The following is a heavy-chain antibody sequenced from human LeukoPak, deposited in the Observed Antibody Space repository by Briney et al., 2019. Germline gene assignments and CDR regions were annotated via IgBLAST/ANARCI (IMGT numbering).Heavy chain of an antibody. J-gene: IGHJ3*02. CDR3: ARGDVVGTTAFFPFDI. CDR2: INPNSGGT. D-gene: IGHD1-26*01. V-gene: IGHV1-2*02. CDR1: VYTFTVYY. Sequence: GASVKVSCKASVYTFTVYYIHWVRQAPGQGLEWMGWINPNSGGTKYAQKCQGRVTMTRDTSISTTHMELNRLRSDDTAVYYCARGDVVGTTAFFPFDIWGQGTMVTVSS.